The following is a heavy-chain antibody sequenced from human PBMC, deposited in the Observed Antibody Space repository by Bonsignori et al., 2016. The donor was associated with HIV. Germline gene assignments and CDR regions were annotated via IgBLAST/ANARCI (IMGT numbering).Heavy chain of an antibody. V-gene: IGHV4-34*01. CDR3: ARARGLFDF. CDR1: GGSFNGFY. J-gene: IGHJ4*02. D-gene: IGHD3/OR15-3a*01. CDR2: VNHSGST. Sequence: QVHLQQWGAGLLRPSETLSLTCSVSGGSFNGFYWSWIRQPPREGAWSGLGKVNHSGSTNYNPSLKSRLTMSVDTSKRQFSLNLTSVTAADTAFYFCARARGLFDFWSQGSLVTISS.